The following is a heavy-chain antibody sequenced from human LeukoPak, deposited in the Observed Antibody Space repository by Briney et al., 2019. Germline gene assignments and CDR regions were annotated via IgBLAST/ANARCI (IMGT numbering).Heavy chain of an antibody. Sequence: PGGSLRLSCAASGFTFTTFNKNWVRQSPGKGPEWVSCISSSSDYIYYADSVKGRFTISRDNSRNSLYLQMNSLRAEDTAVYYCAGRDYGDYFFDSWGQGTLVTVSS. CDR1: GFTFTTFN. D-gene: IGHD4-17*01. V-gene: IGHV3-21*01. CDR2: ISSSSDYI. J-gene: IGHJ4*02. CDR3: AGRDYGDYFFDS.